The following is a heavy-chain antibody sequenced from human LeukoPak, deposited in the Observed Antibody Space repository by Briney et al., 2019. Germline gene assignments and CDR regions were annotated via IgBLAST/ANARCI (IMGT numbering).Heavy chain of an antibody. CDR3: ARDRGIAVAGTFDY. V-gene: IGHV3-23*01. D-gene: IGHD6-19*01. CDR1: GFTFSSYA. J-gene: IGHJ4*02. CDR2: SGGST. Sequence: GGSLRLSCAASGFTFSSYAMNWVRQAPGKGLEWVSASGGSTYYADSVKGQFTISRDNSKNTLYLQMNSLRAEDTAVYYCARDRGIAVAGTFDYWGQGTLVTVSS.